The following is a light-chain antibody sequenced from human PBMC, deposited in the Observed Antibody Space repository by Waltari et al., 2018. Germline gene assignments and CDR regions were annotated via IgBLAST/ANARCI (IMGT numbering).Light chain of an antibody. Sequence: DIQMTQSPASLSASVGDRVTITCRASQNIIRYLNWYQQRPGTAPKLLSYASSNLQSGVPSRFSGSGSGTEFTLTISSLQPEDFATYYCQQSYSTPPRTFGQGTKVEMK. CDR3: QQSYSTPPRT. CDR1: QNIIRY. V-gene: IGKV1-39*01. CDR2: ASS. J-gene: IGKJ1*01.